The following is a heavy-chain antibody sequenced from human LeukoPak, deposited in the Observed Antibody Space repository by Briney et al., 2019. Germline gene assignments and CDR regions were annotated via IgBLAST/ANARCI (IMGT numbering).Heavy chain of an antibody. CDR1: GFTFSSYA. V-gene: IGHV3-64D*06. J-gene: IGHJ5*02. Sequence: GGSLRLSCSASGFTFSSYAMHWVRQAPGKGLEYVSAISSNGGSTYYSDSVKGRFTISRDNSTDTLYLQMSSLRAEDTAVYYCVRSRIPGWFDPWGQGTLVTVSS. CDR3: VRSRIPGWFDP. CDR2: ISSNGGST. D-gene: IGHD1-14*01.